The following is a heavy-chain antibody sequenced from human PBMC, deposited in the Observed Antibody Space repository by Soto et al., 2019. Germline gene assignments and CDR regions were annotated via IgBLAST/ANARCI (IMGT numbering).Heavy chain of an antibody. J-gene: IGHJ6*02. CDR3: ARETAALLPGYYYYGMDV. D-gene: IGHD6-13*01. CDR1: GASISSSNW. Sequence: PSETLSLTCAVSGASISSSNWWSWVRQPPGKGLEWIGEIYHSGSTNYNPSLKSRVTISVDKSKNQFSLKLSSVTAADTAVYYCARETAALLPGYYYYGMDVWGQGTTVTVSS. CDR2: IYHSGST. V-gene: IGHV4-4*02.